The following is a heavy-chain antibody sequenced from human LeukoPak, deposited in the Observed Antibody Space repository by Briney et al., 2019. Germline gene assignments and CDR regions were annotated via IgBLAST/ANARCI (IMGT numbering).Heavy chain of an antibody. V-gene: IGHV4-59*01. CDR3: ASSGCSSTSCLLDAFDI. CDR2: IYYSGST. CDR1: GGSISSYY. J-gene: IGHJ3*02. Sequence: SETLSLTCTASGGSISSYYWSWIRQPPGKGLEWIGYIYYSGSTNYNPSLKSRVTISVDTSKNQFSLKLSSVTAADTAVYYCASSGCSSTSCLLDAFDIWGQGTMVTVSS. D-gene: IGHD2-2*01.